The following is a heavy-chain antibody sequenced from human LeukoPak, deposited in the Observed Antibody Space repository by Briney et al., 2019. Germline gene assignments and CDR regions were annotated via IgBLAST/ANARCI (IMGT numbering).Heavy chain of an antibody. J-gene: IGHJ6*03. D-gene: IGHD2-8*01. CDR3: ARDRNGVYYYYYMDV. CDR2: INPNSGGT. V-gene: IGHV1-2*02. Sequence: ASVKVSCKASGYTFTGYYMHWVRQAPGQGLEWMGWINPNSGGTNYAQKFQGRVTMTRDTSISTAYMELSRLRSDDTAVYYCARDRNGVYYYYYMDVWGKGTTATVSS. CDR1: GYTFTGYY.